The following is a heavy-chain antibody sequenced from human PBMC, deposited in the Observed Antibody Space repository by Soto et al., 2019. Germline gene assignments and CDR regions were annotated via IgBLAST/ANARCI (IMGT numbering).Heavy chain of an antibody. CDR3: ATDLFRGYCSGGSCYSPYYYGMDV. D-gene: IGHD2-15*01. CDR1: GYTLTELS. V-gene: IGHV1-24*01. CDR2: FDPEDGET. J-gene: IGHJ6*02. Sequence: GASVKVSCKVSGYTLTELSMHWVRQAPGKGLEWMGGFDPEDGETIYAQKFQGRVTMTEDTSTDTAYMELSSLRSEDTAVYYCATDLFRGYCSGGSCYSPYYYGMDVWGQGTTVTV.